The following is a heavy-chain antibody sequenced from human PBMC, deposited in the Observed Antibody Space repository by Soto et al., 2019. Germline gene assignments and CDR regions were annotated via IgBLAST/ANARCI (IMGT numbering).Heavy chain of an antibody. CDR2: IYYSGST. D-gene: IGHD2-2*02. Sequence: PSETLSLTCTVSGGSISSYYWSWIRQPPGKGLDWIGYIYYSGSTNYNPSLKSRVTISVDTSKNQFSLKLSSVTAADTAVYYCARVGDIVVVPAAIGVPAFDYWGQGTLVTVSS. CDR1: GGSISSYY. CDR3: ARVGDIVVVPAAIGVPAFDY. J-gene: IGHJ4*02. V-gene: IGHV4-59*01.